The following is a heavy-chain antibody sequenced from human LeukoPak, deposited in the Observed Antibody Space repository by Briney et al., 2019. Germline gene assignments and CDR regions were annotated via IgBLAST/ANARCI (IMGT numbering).Heavy chain of an antibody. CDR3: ARPRRRYYYYGMDV. CDR2: INVYGGHA. J-gene: IGHJ6*02. V-gene: IGHV1-18*01. CDR1: GYTFNSFG. Sequence: ASVRVSCKSSGYTFNSFGIIWMRQAPGQGLEWIGWINVYGGHAKYAQKFLGRVSLTTDTSTSTAYMELRSLTSDDTAVYFCARPRRRYYYYGMDVWGQGTSVTVSS.